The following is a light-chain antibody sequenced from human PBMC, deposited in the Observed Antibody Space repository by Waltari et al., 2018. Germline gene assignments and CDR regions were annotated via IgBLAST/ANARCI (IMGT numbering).Light chain of an antibody. CDR3: SSYTSSSTWV. Sequence: QSALTQPASVSGSPGQSITISCTGTSSDVGGYNYFSWYQQHPGTAPNLMIYEVSNRPSGVSNRFSGSKSGNTASLTISVLQAEDEADYYCSSYTSSSTWVFGGGTKLTVL. CDR1: SSDVGGYNY. CDR2: EVS. V-gene: IGLV2-14*01. J-gene: IGLJ3*02.